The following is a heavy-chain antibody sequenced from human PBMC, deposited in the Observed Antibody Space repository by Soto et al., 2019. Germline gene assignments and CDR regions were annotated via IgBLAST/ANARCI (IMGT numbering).Heavy chain of an antibody. Sequence: SDTLSLTCAVYGGSLSGYYWSWIRQSPGKGLEWIGQINHSGSANYHPSLKSRVTISVHTSGNEFSLKLSSVTAADTAVYYCARVPGPWGQGTLVTVS. J-gene: IGHJ5*02. V-gene: IGHV4-34*01. CDR2: INHSGSA. CDR1: GGSLSGYY. CDR3: ARVPGP.